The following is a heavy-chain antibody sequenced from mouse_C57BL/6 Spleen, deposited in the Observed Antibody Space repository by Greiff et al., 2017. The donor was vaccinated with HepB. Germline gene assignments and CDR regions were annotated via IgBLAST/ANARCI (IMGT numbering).Heavy chain of an antibody. J-gene: IGHJ4*01. CDR1: GYTFTDYN. Sequence: EVQLQQSGPELVKPGASVKIPCKASGYTFTDYNMDWVKQSHGKSLEWIGDINPNNGGTIYTQKFKGKATLTVDKSSSTAYMGLRSLTSEDTAVYYCASKASRDGRYAMDYWGQGTSVTVSS. D-gene: IGHD1-3*01. V-gene: IGHV1-18*01. CDR2: INPNNGGT. CDR3: ASKASRDGRYAMDY.